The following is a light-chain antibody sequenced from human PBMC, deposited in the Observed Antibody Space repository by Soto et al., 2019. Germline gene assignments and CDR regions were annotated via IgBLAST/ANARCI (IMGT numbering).Light chain of an antibody. Sequence: QSVLTQPPSVSAAPGQKVTSSCSGSSSNIGNNYVSWYQQLPGTAPKLLIYDNNKRPSGIPDRFSCSKSGTSATLGSTGLQTGDEADYYCGTWDSSXSAVFGGGTKL. V-gene: IGLV1-51*01. CDR1: SSNIGNNY. CDR2: DNN. CDR3: GTWDSSXSAV. J-gene: IGLJ2*01.